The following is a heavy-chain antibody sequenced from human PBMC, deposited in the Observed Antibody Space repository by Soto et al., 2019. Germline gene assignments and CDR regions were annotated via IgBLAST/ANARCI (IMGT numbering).Heavy chain of an antibody. CDR1: GGSVSSGAYY. J-gene: IGHJ5*02. V-gene: IGHV4-31*03. D-gene: IGHD6-13*01. CDR2: IHYRGNT. CDR3: ARLSATGTRWFGP. Sequence: SETLSLTCTVSGGSVSSGAYYWGWVRQNPGKGLEWIGYIHYRGNTYYNPSLMSRVTISIDTSQNQFSLMLSSVTAADTAVYFCARLSATGTRWFGPWGQGTQVTVSS.